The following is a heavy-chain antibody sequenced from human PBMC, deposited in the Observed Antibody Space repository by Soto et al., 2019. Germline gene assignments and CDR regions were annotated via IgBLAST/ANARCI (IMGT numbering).Heavy chain of an antibody. V-gene: IGHV1-2*02. CDR1: GYTFSGFY. J-gene: IGHJ4*02. CDR2: INPNSGGT. Sequence: ASVKVSCKASGYTFSGFYMHWVRQAPGQGLEWMGWINPNSGGTKYAEKFQGRVTMTRDTSISTAYVELSRLTSDDTAVYYCASAAVTGTAGLDFWGQGTLVTVSS. CDR3: ASAAVTGTAGLDF. D-gene: IGHD6-19*01.